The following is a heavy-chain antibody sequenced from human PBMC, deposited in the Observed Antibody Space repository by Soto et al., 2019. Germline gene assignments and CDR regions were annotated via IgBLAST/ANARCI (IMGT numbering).Heavy chain of an antibody. V-gene: IGHV4-61*08. J-gene: IGHJ4*02. CDR1: GGSINSNAYY. CDR3: ARDTVAGSI. CDR2: IHNSGST. D-gene: IGHD6-19*01. Sequence: SETLSLTCTVSGGSINSNAYYWSWIRQPPGKGLEWLGYIHNSGSTNYNPSLKSRVTISVDTSKNQFSLKLSSVTAADTAVYYCARDTVAGSIWGQGTLVTVSS.